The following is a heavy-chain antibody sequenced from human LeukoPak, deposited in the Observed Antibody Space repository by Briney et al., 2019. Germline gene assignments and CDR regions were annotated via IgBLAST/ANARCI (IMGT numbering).Heavy chain of an antibody. CDR2: MPYDGGDK. CDR3: AKDRRLSGWYFDT. V-gene: IGHV3-30*02. J-gene: IGHJ4*02. D-gene: IGHD6-19*01. Sequence: GGSLRLSCVGSGFSFSNSGMHWVRQAPGKGLEWVAFMPYDGGDKYYADSVEGRLTISRDNSKNTLYLQMNSLRAEDTAVYYCAKDRRLSGWYFDTWGQGTLVTVSS. CDR1: GFSFSNSG.